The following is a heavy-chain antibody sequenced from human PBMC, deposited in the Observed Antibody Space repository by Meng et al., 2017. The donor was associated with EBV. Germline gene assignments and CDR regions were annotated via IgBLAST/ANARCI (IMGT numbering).Heavy chain of an antibody. CDR1: GFTLSDYY. Sequence: GQRVVRGGGFVKPGVSLRLSCAASGFTLSDYYMSWIRQAPGKGLEWVSYISSSGSTIYYADSVKGRFTISRDNAKNSLYLQMNSLRAEDTAVYYCARRVVTGGFFDYWGQGTLVTVSS. V-gene: IGHV3-11*01. D-gene: IGHD2-21*02. CDR2: ISSSGSTI. J-gene: IGHJ4*02. CDR3: ARRVVTGGFFDY.